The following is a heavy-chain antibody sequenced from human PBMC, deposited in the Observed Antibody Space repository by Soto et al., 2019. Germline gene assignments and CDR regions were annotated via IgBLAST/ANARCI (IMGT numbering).Heavy chain of an antibody. CDR2: ISGRGGST. CDR3: AKDLVFGVVGSFDP. D-gene: IGHD3-3*01. Sequence: EVQLLESGGGLVQPGGSLRLSCAASGFTFSSYAMSWVRQAPGKGLEWVSAISGRGGSTYYADCVKGRFTISRDNSKNTLYLQMNSLRAEDTAVYYCAKDLVFGVVGSFDPWGQGTLVTGSS. J-gene: IGHJ5*02. CDR1: GFTFSSYA. V-gene: IGHV3-23*01.